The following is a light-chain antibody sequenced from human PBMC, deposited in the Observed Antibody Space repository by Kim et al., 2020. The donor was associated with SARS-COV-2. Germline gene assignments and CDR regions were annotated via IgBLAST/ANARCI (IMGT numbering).Light chain of an antibody. CDR2: LNSDGSH. V-gene: IGLV4-69*01. CDR3: QTWGAGIRV. J-gene: IGLJ3*02. Sequence: QLVLTQSPSASASLGASVKLTCTLSSGHISYAIAWHQQQPEKGPRYLMKLNSDGSHRKGDGIPDRFSGSSSGAERYLTISSLQSEDEADYYCQTWGAGIRVFGGGTKLTVL. CDR1: SGHISYA.